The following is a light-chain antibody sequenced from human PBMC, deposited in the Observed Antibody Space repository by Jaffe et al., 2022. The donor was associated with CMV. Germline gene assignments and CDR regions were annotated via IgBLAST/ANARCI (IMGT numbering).Light chain of an antibody. CDR1: RLGHKF. Sequence: SYELTQPPSVSVSPGQTATIPCSGDRLGHKFVCWYQQKPGQPPLLVIYQDTKRPSGIPDRFSGSTSGNTATLTIGGTHSMDEADYYCQAWDTTTAVFGGGTKLTVL. CDR3: QAWDTTTAV. V-gene: IGLV3-1*01. CDR2: QDT. J-gene: IGLJ2*01.